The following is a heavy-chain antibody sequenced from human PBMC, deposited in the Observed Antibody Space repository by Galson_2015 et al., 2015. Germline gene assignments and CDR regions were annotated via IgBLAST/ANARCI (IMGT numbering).Heavy chain of an antibody. CDR1: EFTFSNYW. J-gene: IGHJ3*02. D-gene: IGHD1-1*01. V-gene: IGHV3-7*01. Sequence: PLRLSCAASEFTFSNYWMTWVRQGPGKGLELVAHIRPDGSDKYHVDSVKGRFTISRDNARNSLYLQMNSLRTEDMAVYYCARNSAWTFDIWGQGTIVTVSS. CDR2: IRPDGSDK. CDR3: ARNSAWTFDI.